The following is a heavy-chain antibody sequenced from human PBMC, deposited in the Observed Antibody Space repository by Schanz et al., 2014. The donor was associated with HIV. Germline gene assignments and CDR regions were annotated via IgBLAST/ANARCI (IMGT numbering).Heavy chain of an antibody. CDR3: ARVALAVDGADYGMDA. D-gene: IGHD2-2*01. CDR2: ISYDGSNK. V-gene: IGHV3-30*03. J-gene: IGHJ6*02. CDR1: GFTFDSYG. Sequence: QVQLVESGGGVVQPGRSLRLSCAASGFTFDSYGIHWVRQAPGKGLEWVAVISYDGSNKKYADSVKGRFTISRDNSKNTLYLQMKSLRPEDTAVYYCARVALAVDGADYGMDAWGQGIMVTVSS.